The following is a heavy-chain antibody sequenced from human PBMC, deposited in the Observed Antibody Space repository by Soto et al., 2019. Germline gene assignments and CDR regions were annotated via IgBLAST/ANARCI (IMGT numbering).Heavy chain of an antibody. CDR1: GVSISSFH. CDR2: IHYTGST. V-gene: IGHV4-59*01. J-gene: IGHJ4*02. Sequence: PSETLSLTCTVSGVSISSFHWSWIRQPPGKGLEWIGYIHYTGSTNYNPSLKSRVTMSVDTSKNQFSLKLSSVTAADTAVYYCARGAPGLAAAGTFDYWGQGTLVTVSS. CDR3: ARGAPGLAAAGTFDY. D-gene: IGHD6-13*01.